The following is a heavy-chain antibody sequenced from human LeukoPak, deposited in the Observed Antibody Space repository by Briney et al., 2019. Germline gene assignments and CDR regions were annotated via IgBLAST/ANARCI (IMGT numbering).Heavy chain of an antibody. J-gene: IGHJ4*02. CDR2: INQDGSGT. D-gene: IGHD3-16*01. CDR3: AKGDPVSGVY. V-gene: IGHV3-7*01. CDR1: GFAFSTYW. Sequence: GGSLRLSCAASGFAFSTYWMTWVRQAPGKGLEWVANINQDGSGTYYVDSVTGQFTISRDNAKSSLYPQVNSLRAEDSAVYYCAKGDPVSGVYWGRGTLVTVSS.